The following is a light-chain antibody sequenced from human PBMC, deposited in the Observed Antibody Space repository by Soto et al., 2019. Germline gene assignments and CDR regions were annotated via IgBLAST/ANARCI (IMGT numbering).Light chain of an antibody. V-gene: IGKV1-9*01. CDR1: QGISSY. CDR3: QQLNSYPRT. Sequence: DIQLTQSPSFLSASVGDRVTITCRASQGISSYLAWYQQKPGKATKLLIYAASTLQSGVPSRFSGSGSGTEFTLTISSLQPEDFATYYCQQLNSYPRTFGPGTKVDIK. J-gene: IGKJ3*01. CDR2: AAS.